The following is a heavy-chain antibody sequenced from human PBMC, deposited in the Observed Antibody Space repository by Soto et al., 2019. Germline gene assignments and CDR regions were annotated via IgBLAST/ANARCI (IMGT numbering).Heavy chain of an antibody. J-gene: IGHJ3*02. CDR1: GFTFSSYS. Sequence: LRLSCAASGFTFSSYSMNWVRQTPGKGLEWISCIGSSGSHIYYADSVKGRLSISRDNANNFLYLQMNSLRAEDTALYYCATMGMSATALDTFDIWGQGTMVTVSS. CDR2: IGSSGSHI. D-gene: IGHD1-1*01. CDR3: ATMGMSATALDTFDI. V-gene: IGHV3-21*01.